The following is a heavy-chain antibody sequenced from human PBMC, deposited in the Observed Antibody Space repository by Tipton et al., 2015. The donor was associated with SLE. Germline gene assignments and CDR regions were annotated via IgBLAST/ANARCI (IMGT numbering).Heavy chain of an antibody. CDR3: ARVKNWGLVDS. Sequence: TLSLTCTVSGGSISSSYWSWIRQPPGKGLEWIGYIYYSGSTNYNPSLKSRVTISVDTSKNQSSLKLGSVTAADTAVYYCARVKNWGLVDSWGQGTLVTVSS. CDR1: GGSISSSY. D-gene: IGHD7-27*01. CDR2: IYYSGST. V-gene: IGHV4-59*01. J-gene: IGHJ4*02.